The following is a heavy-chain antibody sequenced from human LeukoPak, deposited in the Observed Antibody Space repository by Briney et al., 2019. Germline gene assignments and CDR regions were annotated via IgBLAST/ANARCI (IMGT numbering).Heavy chain of an antibody. V-gene: IGHV1-2*02. CDR3: ARDAPFRQDFDY. J-gene: IGHJ4*02. CDR1: GYTFTGYY. Sequence: ASVKVSCKASGYTFTGYYMHWVRQAPGQGLEWMGWINPNSGGTNYAQKFQGRVTMTRDTSISTAYMELSRLRSDNTAVYYCARDAPFRQDFDYWGQGTLVTVSS. CDR2: INPNSGGT.